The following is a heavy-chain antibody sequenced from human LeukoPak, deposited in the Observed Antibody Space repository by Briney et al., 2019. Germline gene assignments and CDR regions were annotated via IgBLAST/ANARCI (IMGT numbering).Heavy chain of an antibody. J-gene: IGHJ4*02. D-gene: IGHD3-9*01. CDR2: INPNSGGT. Sequence: ASVKVSCKASGYTFTGYYMHWVRQAPGQGLKWMGRINPNSGGTNYAQKFQGRVTMTRDTSISTAYMELSRLRSDDTAVYYCARDRDILTGSGYYFDYWGQGTLVTVSS. CDR3: ARDRDILTGSGYYFDY. V-gene: IGHV1-2*06. CDR1: GYTFTGYY.